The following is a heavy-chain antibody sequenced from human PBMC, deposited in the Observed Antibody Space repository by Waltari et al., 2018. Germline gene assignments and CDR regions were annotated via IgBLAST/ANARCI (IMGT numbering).Heavy chain of an antibody. CDR2: SNADNDNT. D-gene: IGHD3-9*01. CDR3: ARPVYFVGGYFNY. V-gene: IGHV1-3*01. CDR1: GYTFTNYP. J-gene: IGHJ4*02. Sequence: QVQLVQSGAEVKKPGASVKVSCKASGYTFTNYPMHWVRQAPGQRLEWMGWSNADNDNTKYSQKFQGRVTITRDTSASTAYMELSSLRSEDTAVYYCARPVYFVGGYFNYWGQGTLVTVSS.